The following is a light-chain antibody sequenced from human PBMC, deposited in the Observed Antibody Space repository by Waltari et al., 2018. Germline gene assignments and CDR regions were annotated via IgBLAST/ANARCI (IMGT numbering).Light chain of an antibody. CDR3: QQYYSNPAT. CDR2: AAS. J-gene: IGKJ1*01. CDR1: QGISSY. Sequence: AIRITQSPSSLSASTGDRVTITCRASQGISSYLAWYQQKPGKAPKVLIYAASTLQSGVPSRFSGSGSGTDFTLPISCLQSEDFAIYYCQQYYSNPATFGQGTKVEIK. V-gene: IGKV1-8*01.